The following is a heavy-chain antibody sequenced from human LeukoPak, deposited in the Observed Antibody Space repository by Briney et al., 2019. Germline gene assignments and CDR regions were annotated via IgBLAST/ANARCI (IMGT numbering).Heavy chain of an antibody. CDR1: GGSISSGDYY. Sequence: PSETLSLTCTVSGGSISSGDYYWSWIRQPPGKGLEWIGYIYYSGSIYYNPSLKSRVTISVDTSKNQFSLKLSSVTAADTAVYYCAREYGDDNWFDPWGQGTLVTVSS. CDR2: IYYSGSI. J-gene: IGHJ5*02. V-gene: IGHV4-30-4*01. D-gene: IGHD4-17*01. CDR3: AREYGDDNWFDP.